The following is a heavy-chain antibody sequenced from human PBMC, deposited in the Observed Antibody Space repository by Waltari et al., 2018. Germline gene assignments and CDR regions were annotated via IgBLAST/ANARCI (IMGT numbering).Heavy chain of an antibody. CDR3: ARLNAAHLIVGALFYYYYGMDV. CDR2: INHSGST. D-gene: IGHD1-26*01. J-gene: IGHJ6*02. CDR1: GGSFSGYY. Sequence: QVQLQQWGAGLLKPSETLSLTCAVYGGSFSGYYWSWIRQPPGKGLEWIGEINHSGSTNYNPSLKSRVTRSVDTSKNQFSLKLSSVTAADTAVYYCARLNAAHLIVGALFYYYYGMDVWGQGTTVTVSS. V-gene: IGHV4-34*01.